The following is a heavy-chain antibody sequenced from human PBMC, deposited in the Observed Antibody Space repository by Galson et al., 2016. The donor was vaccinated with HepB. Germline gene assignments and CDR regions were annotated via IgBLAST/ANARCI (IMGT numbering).Heavy chain of an antibody. J-gene: IGHJ4*02. D-gene: IGHD1-7*01. CDR2: SYYTGNV. Sequence: SLTCSVSSDPITDYQWIWVRQPPGGGLEWIGDSYYTGNVNYSPSLKSRVTISLDTSKRQFSLQVTSVTTADTPVYFCASVSVRTRSFDSWGQGILVTVSS. V-gene: IGHV4-59*12. CDR1: SDPITDYQ. CDR3: ASVSVRTRSFDS.